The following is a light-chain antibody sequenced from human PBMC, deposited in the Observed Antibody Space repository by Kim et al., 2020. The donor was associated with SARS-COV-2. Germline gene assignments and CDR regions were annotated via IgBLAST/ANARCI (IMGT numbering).Light chain of an antibody. CDR1: SSNIGSNT. V-gene: IGLV1-44*01. CDR2: SNN. CDR3: AAWDDSLNGYV. Sequence: SELTQPPSASGTPGQRVTISCSGSSSNIGSNTVNWYLQLPGTAPKLLIYSNNQRPSGVPDRFSGSKSGTSASLAISGLQSEDEADYYCAAWDDSLNGYVFGTGIKVTVL. J-gene: IGLJ1*01.